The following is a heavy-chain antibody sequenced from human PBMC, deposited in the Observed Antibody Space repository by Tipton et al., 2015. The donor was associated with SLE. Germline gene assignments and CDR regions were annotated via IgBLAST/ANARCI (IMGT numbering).Heavy chain of an antibody. J-gene: IGHJ3*01. CDR2: TSYDGSQA. V-gene: IGHV3-30*19. CDR3: ARPRGYNFGPDAFHF. D-gene: IGHD1-20*01. CDR1: GFTFSSYG. Sequence: SLRLSCAASGFTFSSYGMHWVRQAPGKGLEWVAVTSYDGSQAYYADSVEGRFTISRDNSKSTVTLQMNSLRPEDTAVYYCARPRGYNFGPDAFHFWGQGTLVTVSS.